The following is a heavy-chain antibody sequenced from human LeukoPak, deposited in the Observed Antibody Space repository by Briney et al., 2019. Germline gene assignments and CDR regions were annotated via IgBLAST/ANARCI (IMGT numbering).Heavy chain of an antibody. CDR2: INPSGGSA. Sequence: ASVKVSCKASGYTFTSYYMHWVRQAPGQGLEWMGIINPSGGSASYAQKFQGRVTITADESTSTAYMELSSLRSEDTAVYYCARAMRQNEGYCSGGSCERRFYFQHWGQGTLVTVSS. D-gene: IGHD2-15*01. V-gene: IGHV1-46*01. CDR1: GYTFTSYY. CDR3: ARAMRQNEGYCSGGSCERRFYFQH. J-gene: IGHJ1*01.